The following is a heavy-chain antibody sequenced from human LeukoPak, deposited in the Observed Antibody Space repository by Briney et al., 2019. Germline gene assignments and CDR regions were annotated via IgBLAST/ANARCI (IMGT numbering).Heavy chain of an antibody. CDR1: GFTFSPNG. CDR2: ISGSSETI. D-gene: IGHD3-10*01. CDR3: ARRGRDSYFDF. J-gene: IGHJ4*02. V-gene: IGHV3-48*01. Sequence: GGSLRLSCVASGFTFSPNGMHWVRQAPGAGLEWIAYISGSSETIYYADSVKGRFTVSRDNSKTSLFLQMNGLRAEDTAIYFCARRGRDSYFDFWGQGTLVTVSS.